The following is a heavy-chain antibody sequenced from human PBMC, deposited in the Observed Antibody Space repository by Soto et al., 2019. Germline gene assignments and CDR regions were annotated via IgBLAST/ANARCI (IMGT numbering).Heavy chain of an antibody. V-gene: IGHV3-72*01. J-gene: IGHJ4*02. CDR1: GFTLSDHY. Sequence: EVQLVESGGGLVQPGGSLRLSCAASGFTLSDHYMDWVRQAPGKGLEWVGRTRNKANSYTPEYAASVAGRFTISRDDSKRSVYLQMNGLRTEDTAVYYCVRMYGRSWSSSYFDYWGQGTLVNVSS. CDR3: VRMYGRSWSSSYFDY. CDR2: TRNKANSYTP. D-gene: IGHD6-13*01.